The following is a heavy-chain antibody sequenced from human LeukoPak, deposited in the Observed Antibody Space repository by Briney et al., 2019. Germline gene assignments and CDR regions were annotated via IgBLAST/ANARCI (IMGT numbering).Heavy chain of an antibody. D-gene: IGHD3/OR15-3a*01. CDR2: IYYSGNT. Sequence: SETLSLTCTVSGGSISSSSYYWGWVRQPPGKGLEWIGSIYYSGNTYYNPSLKSRVTISLDTSRNQFSLRLSSVTAADTADYYCARAQGNGLIDFWGQGTLVTVSS. CDR3: ARAQGNGLIDF. V-gene: IGHV4-39*01. CDR1: GGSISSSSYY. J-gene: IGHJ4*02.